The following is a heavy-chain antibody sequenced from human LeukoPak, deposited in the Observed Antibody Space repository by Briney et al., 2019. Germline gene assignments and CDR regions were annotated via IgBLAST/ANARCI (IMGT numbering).Heavy chain of an antibody. Sequence: SETLSLTCTVSGGSISSGGYYWSWIRQPPGKGLEWIGYIYHSGSTYYNPSLKSRVTISVDRSKNQFSLKLSSVTAADTAVYYCAREGAARPGWFDPWGQGTLVTVSS. D-gene: IGHD6-6*01. CDR3: AREGAARPGWFDP. J-gene: IGHJ5*02. V-gene: IGHV4-30-2*01. CDR1: GGSISSGGYY. CDR2: IYHSGST.